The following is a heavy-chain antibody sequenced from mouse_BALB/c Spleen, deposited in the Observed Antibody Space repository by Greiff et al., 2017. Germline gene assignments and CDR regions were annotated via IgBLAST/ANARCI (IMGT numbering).Heavy chain of an antibody. CDR2: IWSGGST. V-gene: IGHV2-2*02. CDR1: GFSLTSYG. Sequence: VKLMESGPGLVQPSQSLSITCTVSGFSLTSYGVHWVRQSPGKGLEWLGVIWSGGSTDYNAAFISRLSISKDNSKSQVFFKMNSLQANDTAIYYCASVYYGYDGIAYWGQGTLVTVSA. J-gene: IGHJ3*01. CDR3: ASVYYGYDGIAY. D-gene: IGHD2-2*01.